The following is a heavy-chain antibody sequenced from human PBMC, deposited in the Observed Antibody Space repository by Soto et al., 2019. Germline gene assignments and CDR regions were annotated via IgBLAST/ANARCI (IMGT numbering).Heavy chain of an antibody. CDR3: ARTSAPRLVRNRGGADFDY. CDR2: INHSGST. J-gene: IGHJ4*02. V-gene: IGHV4-34*01. CDR1: GGSVSGYY. D-gene: IGHD6-19*01. Sequence: SETLSLTCAVYGGSVSGYYWSWIRQPPGKGLEWIGEINHSGSTNYNPSLKSRVTISVDTSKNQFSLKLSSVTAADTAVYYCARTSAPRLVRNRGGADFDYWGQGTLVTVSS.